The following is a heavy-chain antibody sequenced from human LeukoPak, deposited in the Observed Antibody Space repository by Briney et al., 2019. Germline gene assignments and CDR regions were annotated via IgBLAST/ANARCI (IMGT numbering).Heavy chain of an antibody. CDR2: IYYSGST. Sequence: SETLSLTCTVSGVSISSGGYYWSWIRQHPGKGLEWIGYIYYSGSTYYDPSLKSRVTISVDTSKNQFSLKLSSVTAADTAVYYCARDSVWFGERWFDPWGQGTLVTVSS. D-gene: IGHD3-10*01. V-gene: IGHV4-31*03. CDR3: ARDSVWFGERWFDP. J-gene: IGHJ5*02. CDR1: GVSISSGGYY.